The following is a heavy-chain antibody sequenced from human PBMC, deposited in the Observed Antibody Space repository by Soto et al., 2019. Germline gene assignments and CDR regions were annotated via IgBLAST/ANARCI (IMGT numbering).Heavy chain of an antibody. CDR1: GFTFSSYE. D-gene: IGHD2-2*02. Sequence: GGSLRLSCAASGFTFSSYEMNWVRQAPGKGLEWVSHISKSGSTKSFADSVKGRFTISRDNAKNSLYLQMNSLRVEDTAVYYCARLGDCGSTTCYNWYFDLWGRGTLVTVSS. CDR2: ISKSGSTK. CDR3: ARLGDCGSTTCYNWYFDL. V-gene: IGHV3-48*03. J-gene: IGHJ2*01.